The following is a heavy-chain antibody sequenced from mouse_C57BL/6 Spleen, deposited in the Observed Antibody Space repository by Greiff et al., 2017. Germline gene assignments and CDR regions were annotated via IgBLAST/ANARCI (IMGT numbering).Heavy chain of an antibody. D-gene: IGHD1-1*01. V-gene: IGHV1-53*01. CDR2: INPSHGGT. CDR1: GYTFTSYW. J-gene: IGHJ3*01. CDR3: AREGRNYVPPCTD. Sequence: QVQLQQPGTELVKPGASVKLSCKASGYTFTSYWMHWVKQRPGQGLEWIGNINPSHGGTNYTEKFKSKATMTVDKSSSTAYMQLSSLTSEDSAVDYWAREGRNYVPPCTDWGKGTLVTVSA.